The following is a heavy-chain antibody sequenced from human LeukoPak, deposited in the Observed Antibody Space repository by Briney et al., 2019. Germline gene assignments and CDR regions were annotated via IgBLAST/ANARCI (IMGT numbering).Heavy chain of an antibody. D-gene: IGHD4-23*01. CDR2: INPSGGST. J-gene: IGHJ4*02. Sequence: ASVTVSCKASGYTFTGYHMHWVRQAPGQGLEWMGIINPSGGSTSYAQKFQGRVTMTRDTSTSTVYMELSSLRSEDTAVYYCARESGGNPATSEDYWGQGTLVTVSS. CDR1: GYTFTGYH. V-gene: IGHV1-46*01. CDR3: ARESGGNPATSEDY.